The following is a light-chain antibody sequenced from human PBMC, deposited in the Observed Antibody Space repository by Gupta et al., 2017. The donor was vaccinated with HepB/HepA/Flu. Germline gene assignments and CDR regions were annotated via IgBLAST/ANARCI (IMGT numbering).Light chain of an antibody. CDR1: SLRSYY. V-gene: IGLV3-19*01. Sequence: SSALTQYPAVPVALGQTVRITCQGDSLRSYYASWYQQKPGQAPVLVIYGKNNRPSGIPDRFSGSSSGNTASLTITGAQAEDEADYYCNSRDSSGNHPWVFGGGTKLTVL. J-gene: IGLJ3*02. CDR3: NSRDSSGNHPWV. CDR2: GKN.